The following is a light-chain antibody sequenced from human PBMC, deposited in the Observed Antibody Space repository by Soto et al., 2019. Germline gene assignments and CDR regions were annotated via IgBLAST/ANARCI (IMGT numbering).Light chain of an antibody. CDR1: QSVSSTY. CDR2: GAS. V-gene: IGKV3-20*01. CDR3: QQYGSSSYT. Sequence: EIGLTQSPGTLSLSPGERATLSCRASQSVSSTYLAWYQQNPGQAPRLLIYGASSRATGIPDRFSGSGSGTDFTLTISRREPDDFAVYFCQQYGSSSYTFGQGPKLEIK. J-gene: IGKJ2*01.